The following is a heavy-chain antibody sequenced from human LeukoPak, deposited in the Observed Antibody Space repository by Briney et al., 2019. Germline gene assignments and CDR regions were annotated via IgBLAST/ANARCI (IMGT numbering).Heavy chain of an antibody. D-gene: IGHD2-8*01. J-gene: IGHJ4*02. V-gene: IGHV1-2*04. Sequence: ASVTVSCKASGYTFTGYYMHWVRQAPGQGLEWMGWINPNSGGTNYAQKFQGWVTMTRDTSISTAYVELSRLRSDDTAVYYCARDRTPRNGKYYFDYWGQGTLVTVSS. CDR2: INPNSGGT. CDR3: ARDRTPRNGKYYFDY. CDR1: GYTFTGYY.